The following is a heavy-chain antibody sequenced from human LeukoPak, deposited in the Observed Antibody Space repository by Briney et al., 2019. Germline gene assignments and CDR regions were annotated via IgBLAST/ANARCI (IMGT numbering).Heavy chain of an antibody. CDR3: AELGITMIGGV. D-gene: IGHD3-10*02. Sequence: GGSLRLSCAASGFTFSSYSMNWVRQAPGKGLEWVSYISSSGSTIYYADSVRGRFTISRDNAKNSLYLQMNSLRAEDTAVYYCAELGITMIGGVWGKGTTVTISS. V-gene: IGHV3-48*04. CDR1: GFTFSSYS. J-gene: IGHJ6*04. CDR2: ISSSGSTI.